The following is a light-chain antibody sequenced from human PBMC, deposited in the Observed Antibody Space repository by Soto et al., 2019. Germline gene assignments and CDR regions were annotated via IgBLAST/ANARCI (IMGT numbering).Light chain of an antibody. Sequence: EIVLTQSPGTLSVSPGERATLSCRASQTISSNNLAWYQQKPGQAPSLLIYGTSRRATGIPDRFSGSGSGTDFTLTISRLEPEDSAIYYWQQYGSWTFGQGTKVEI. CDR2: GTS. CDR1: QTISSNN. V-gene: IGKV3-20*01. J-gene: IGKJ1*01. CDR3: QQYGSWT.